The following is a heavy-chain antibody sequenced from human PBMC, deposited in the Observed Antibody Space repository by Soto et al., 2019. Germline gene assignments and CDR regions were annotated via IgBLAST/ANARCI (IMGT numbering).Heavy chain of an antibody. CDR1: GFTFSSYA. D-gene: IGHD3-9*01. CDR3: AKELTYYDILTGYSGNFDY. J-gene: IGHJ4*02. CDR2: ISGSGGST. Sequence: GGSLRLSCADSGFTFSSYAMSWVRQAPGKGLEWVSAISGSGGSTYYADSVKGRFTISRDNSKNTLYLQMNSLRAEDTAVYYCAKELTYYDILTGYSGNFDYWGQGTLVTVSS. V-gene: IGHV3-23*01.